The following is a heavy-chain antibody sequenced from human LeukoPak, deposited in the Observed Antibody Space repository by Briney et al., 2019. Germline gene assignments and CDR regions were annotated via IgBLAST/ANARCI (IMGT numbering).Heavy chain of an antibody. V-gene: IGHV3-66*01. D-gene: IGHD2-15*01. CDR2: IRGSGDT. CDR3: ARDRAATQDWVEFDP. J-gene: IGHJ5*02. CDR1: GFRASDYY. Sequence: PGGSLRLSCAVSGFRASDYYMSWVRQAPGKGLEWVALIRGSGDTFYGDSVKGRLTISRDDSKNTVYLRMNSLRVEDTAVYFCARDRAATQDWVEFDPWGQGTLVTVSS.